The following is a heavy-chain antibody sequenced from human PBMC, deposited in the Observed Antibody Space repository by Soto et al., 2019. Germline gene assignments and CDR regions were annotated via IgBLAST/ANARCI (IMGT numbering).Heavy chain of an antibody. CDR1: GGSISSGDYY. CDR3: ARVDGDSSGYYYHNFDY. V-gene: IGHV4-30-4*01. CDR2: IYYSGST. J-gene: IGHJ4*02. D-gene: IGHD3-22*01. Sequence: SETLSLTCTVSGGSISSGDYYWSWIRQPPGKGLEWIGYIYYSGSTYYNPSLKSRVTISVDTSKNQFSLKLSSVTAADTAVYYCARVDGDSSGYYYHNFDYWGQGTLVTVSS.